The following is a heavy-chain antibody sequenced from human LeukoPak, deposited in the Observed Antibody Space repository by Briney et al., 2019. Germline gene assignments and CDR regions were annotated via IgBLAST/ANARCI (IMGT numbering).Heavy chain of an antibody. V-gene: IGHV3-7*04. CDR2: IKHDGSEK. CDR1: GFTFRIYW. Sequence: PGGSLRLSCEASGFTFRIYWMSWVRQAPGKGLEWVANIKHDGSEKYYVDSVKGRFNLSRDNAKNSLYLQMNSLRAEDTAVYYCARDYFYPMDVWGQGTTVTVSS. CDR3: ARDYFYPMDV. J-gene: IGHJ6*02.